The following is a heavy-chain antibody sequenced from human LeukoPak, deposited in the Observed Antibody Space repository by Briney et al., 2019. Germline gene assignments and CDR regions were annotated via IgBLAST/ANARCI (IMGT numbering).Heavy chain of an antibody. V-gene: IGHV3-33*06. D-gene: IGHD2-2*01. CDR2: IWYDGSNK. J-gene: IGHJ4*02. CDR3: AKDYCSGTSCYVFDY. Sequence: PGRSLRLSCAASGFTFSSYGMHWVRQAPGKGLEWVAVIWYDGSNKYYADSVKGRFTISRDNSKNTLYLQMNSLRAEDTAVYYCAKDYCSGTSCYVFDYWGQGTLVTVSS. CDR1: GFTFSSYG.